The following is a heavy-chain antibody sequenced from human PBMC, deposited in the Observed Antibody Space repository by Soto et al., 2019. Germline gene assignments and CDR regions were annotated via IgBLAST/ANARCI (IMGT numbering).Heavy chain of an antibody. D-gene: IGHD6-19*01. CDR2: IWYDGSNK. CDR3: ARDPYSSGWYGAFDI. CDR1: GFTFSSYG. Sequence: QVQLVESGGGVVQPGRSLRLSCAASGFTFSSYGMHWVRQAPGKGLEWVAVIWYDGSNKYYADSVKGRFTISRDNSKNTLYLQMNSLRAEDTAVYYCARDPYSSGWYGAFDIWGQGKMVTVSS. J-gene: IGHJ3*02. V-gene: IGHV3-33*01.